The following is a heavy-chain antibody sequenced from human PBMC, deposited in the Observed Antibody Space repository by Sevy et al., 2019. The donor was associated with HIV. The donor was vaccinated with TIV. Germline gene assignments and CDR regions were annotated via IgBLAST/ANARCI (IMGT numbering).Heavy chain of an antibody. D-gene: IGHD4-4*01. Sequence: ASVKVSCKASGGTFSNYALSWVRQAPGQGLEWMGGIIPIFGTTNFAQTFQDRVTITADESRSTAYMELSSLKPAETAVYYCARTPLLSIPGTTDVYFDIWGQGTLVTVSS. CDR1: GGTFSNYA. J-gene: IGHJ4*02. V-gene: IGHV1-69*13. CDR3: ARTPLLSIPGTTDVYFDI. CDR2: IIPIFGTT.